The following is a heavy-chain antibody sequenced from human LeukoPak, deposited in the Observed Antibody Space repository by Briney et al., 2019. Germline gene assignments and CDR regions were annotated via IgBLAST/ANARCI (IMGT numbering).Heavy chain of an antibody. Sequence: PSETLSLTCTVSGGSISSGGDYWNWIRQPPGKGLEWIGYIYYSGSTYYNPSLKSRVTISVDTSKNQFSLKLSSVTAADTAVYYCASTYTMTTGHYYGMDVWGQGTTVTVSS. D-gene: IGHD4-11*01. J-gene: IGHJ6*02. CDR1: GGSISSGGDY. CDR2: IYYSGST. CDR3: ASTYTMTTGHYYGMDV. V-gene: IGHV4-30-4*08.